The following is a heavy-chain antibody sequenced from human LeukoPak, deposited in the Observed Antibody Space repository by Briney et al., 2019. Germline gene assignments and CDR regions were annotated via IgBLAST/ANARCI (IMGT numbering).Heavy chain of an antibody. Sequence: GGSLRLSCAASGFTFSSYSTNWVRQAPGRGLEWVSSISSSSSYIYYADSVKGRFTISRDNAKNSLYLQMNSLRPEDTAVYYCVKDRILDYYYSSRGYGNVTDVWGQGTTVTVSS. D-gene: IGHD3-22*01. CDR2: ISSSSSYI. V-gene: IGHV3-21*01. J-gene: IGHJ6*02. CDR3: VKDRILDYYYSSRGYGNVTDV. CDR1: GFTFSSYS.